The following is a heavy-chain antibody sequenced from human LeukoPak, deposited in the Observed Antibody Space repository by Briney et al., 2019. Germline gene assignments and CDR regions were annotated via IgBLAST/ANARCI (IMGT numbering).Heavy chain of an antibody. CDR1: GFTFSSNY. CDR3: ARAEPSGSYDY. Sequence: GGSLRLSCAASGFTFSSNYMSWGRQAPGKGLEWVSVICSGGSTYYADSVKGRFTISRDNSKNTLYLQMNSLRAEDTAVYYCARAEPSGSYDYWGQGTLVTVSS. CDR2: ICSGGST. V-gene: IGHV3-66*01. D-gene: IGHD1-26*01. J-gene: IGHJ4*02.